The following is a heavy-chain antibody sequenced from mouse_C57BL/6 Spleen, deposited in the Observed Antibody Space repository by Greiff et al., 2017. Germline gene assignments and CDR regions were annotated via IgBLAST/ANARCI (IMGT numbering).Heavy chain of an antibody. CDR2: INPNNGGT. CDR1: GYTFTDYY. CDR3: APSTVDWYFDV. J-gene: IGHJ1*03. V-gene: IGHV1-26*01. Sequence: EVQLQQSGPELVKPGASVKISCKASGYTFTDYYMNWVKQSHGKSLEWIGDINPNNGGTSYNQKFKGKATLTVDKSSSTAYMELRSLTSEDSAVYYCAPSTVDWYFDVWGTGTTVTVSS. D-gene: IGHD1-1*01.